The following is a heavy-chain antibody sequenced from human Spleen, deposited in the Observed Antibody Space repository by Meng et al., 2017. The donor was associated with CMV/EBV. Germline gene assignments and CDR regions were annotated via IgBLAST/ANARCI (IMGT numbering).Heavy chain of an antibody. CDR3: ARIVVVPAATYYFDY. V-gene: IGHV1-18*01. Sequence: SGYTVTTYSITWVRRAPGQGLEWMGWISTYNGNTNYAQKLLGRVTMTTDTSTSTAYMELRSLRSDDTAVYYCARIVVVPAATYYFDYWGQGTLVTVSS. D-gene: IGHD2-2*01. CDR1: GYTVTTYS. J-gene: IGHJ4*02. CDR2: ISTYNGNT.